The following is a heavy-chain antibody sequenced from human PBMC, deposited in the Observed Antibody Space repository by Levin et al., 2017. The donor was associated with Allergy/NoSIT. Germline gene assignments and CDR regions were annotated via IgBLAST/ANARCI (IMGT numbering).Heavy chain of an antibody. J-gene: IGHJ6*02. V-gene: IGHV3-30*18. CDR2: ISYDGSNK. CDR1: GFTFSSYG. Sequence: GESLKISCAASGFTFSSYGMHWVRQAPGKGLEWVAVISYDGSNKYYADPVKGRFTISRDNSKNTLYLQMNSLRAEDTAVYYCAKEGGGGYCSGGSCYQEHPEGHYYYYGMDVWGQGTTVTVSS. CDR3: AKEGGGGYCSGGSCYQEHPEGHYYYYGMDV. D-gene: IGHD2-15*01.